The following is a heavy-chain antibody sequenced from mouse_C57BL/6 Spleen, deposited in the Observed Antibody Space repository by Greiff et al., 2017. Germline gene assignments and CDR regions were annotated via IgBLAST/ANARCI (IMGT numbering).Heavy chain of an antibody. CDR3: ARRRLRPLYYYAMDY. J-gene: IGHJ4*01. V-gene: IGHV1-18*01. Sequence: VQLKQSGPELVKPGASVKIPCKASGYTFTDYNMDWVKQSHGKSLEWIGDINPNNGGTIYNQKFKGKATLTVDKSSSTAYMELRSLTSEDTAVYYCARRRLRPLYYYAMDYWGQGTSVTVSS. CDR1: GYTFTDYN. D-gene: IGHD3-2*02. CDR2: INPNNGGT.